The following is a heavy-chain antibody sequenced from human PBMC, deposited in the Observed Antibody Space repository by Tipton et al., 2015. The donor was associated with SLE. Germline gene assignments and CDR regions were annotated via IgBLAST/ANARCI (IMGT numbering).Heavy chain of an antibody. J-gene: IGHJ4*02. V-gene: IGHV4-30-2*01. D-gene: IGHD6-19*01. CDR1: GASMTGSYS. CDR3: ARYGGIAVA. CDR2: IYDVGSP. Sequence: LRLSCTVSGASMTGSYSWSWLRQPPGKVIEWLGYIYDVGSPNYNPSLKSRVTISGDTSKNQFSLKLSSVTAADTAVYYCARYGGIAVAWGQGTLVTVSS.